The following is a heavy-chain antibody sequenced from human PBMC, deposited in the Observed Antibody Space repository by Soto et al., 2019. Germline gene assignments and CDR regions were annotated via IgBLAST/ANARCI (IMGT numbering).Heavy chain of an antibody. CDR2: INHSGST. CDR1: GGSFSGYY. CDR3: ARGVDYYGSGSYYFYYGMDV. Sequence: PSETLSLTCAVYGGSFSGYYWSWIRQPPGKGLEWIGEINHSGSTNYNPSLKSRVTISVDTSKNQFSLKLRSVTAADTAVYYCARGVDYYGSGSYYFYYGMDVWGQGTTVTVS. D-gene: IGHD3-10*01. V-gene: IGHV4-34*01. J-gene: IGHJ6*02.